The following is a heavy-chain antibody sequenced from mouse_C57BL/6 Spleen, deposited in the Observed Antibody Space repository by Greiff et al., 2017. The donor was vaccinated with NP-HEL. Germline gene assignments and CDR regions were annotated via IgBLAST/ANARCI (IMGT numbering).Heavy chain of an antibody. J-gene: IGHJ4*01. V-gene: IGHV1-59*01. D-gene: IGHD2-4*01. Sequence: QVQLQQPGAELVRPGTSVKLSCKASGYTFTSYWMHWVKQRPGQGLEWIGVIDPSDSYTNYNQKFKGKATLTVDTSSSTAYMQLSSLTSEDSAVYYCARRDYDGDYYAMDYWGQGTSVTVSS. CDR2: IDPSDSYT. CDR1: GYTFTSYW. CDR3: ARRDYDGDYYAMDY.